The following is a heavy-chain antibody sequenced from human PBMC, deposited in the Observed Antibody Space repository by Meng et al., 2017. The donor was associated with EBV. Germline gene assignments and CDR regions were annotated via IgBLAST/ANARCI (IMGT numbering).Heavy chain of an antibody. V-gene: IGHV1-69*01. CDR2: LIPMSDAP. J-gene: IGHJ4*02. Sequence: FGLAGAWCKKPGSAVRASCKAHGGTLRSDVISWVRQALGQGLEWMGGLIPMSDAPHYAQKFQGRVTITADESTSTHYMDLSGLRSEDTAVYYCASESGRGFTPDYWGQGTLVTVSS. CDR3: ASESGRGFTPDY. D-gene: IGHD3-10*01. CDR1: GGTLRSDV.